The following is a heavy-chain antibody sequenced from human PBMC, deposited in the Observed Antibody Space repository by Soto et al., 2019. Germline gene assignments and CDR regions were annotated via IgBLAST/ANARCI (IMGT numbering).Heavy chain of an antibody. CDR3: ARAVRFGEYDYFDY. D-gene: IGHD3-10*01. Sequence: QVQLQESGPGLVKPSETLSLTCTVSGCSISSYYWSWIRQPPGKGLEWIGYIYYSGSTNYNPSLKSRVTISVDTSKNQFSLKLSSVTAADTAVYYCARAVRFGEYDYFDYWGQGTLVTVSS. J-gene: IGHJ4*02. CDR1: GCSISSYY. CDR2: IYYSGST. V-gene: IGHV4-59*01.